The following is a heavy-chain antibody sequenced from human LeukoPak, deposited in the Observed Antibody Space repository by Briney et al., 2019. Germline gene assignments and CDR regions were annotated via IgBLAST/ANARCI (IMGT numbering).Heavy chain of an antibody. Sequence: GGSLRLSCAASGFTFSTYAMSCVRQTPEKGLEWVSAISGSGGSTYYADSVKGRFTISRDNSKNTLYLQMNSLRAEDTAVYYCARDSQNWGSPLYYFDYWGQGTLVTVSS. CDR3: ARDSQNWGSPLYYFDY. CDR1: GFTFSTYA. CDR2: ISGSGGST. V-gene: IGHV3-23*01. D-gene: IGHD7-27*01. J-gene: IGHJ4*02.